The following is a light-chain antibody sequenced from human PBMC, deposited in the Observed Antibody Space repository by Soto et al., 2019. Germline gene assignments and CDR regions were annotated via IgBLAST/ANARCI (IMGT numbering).Light chain of an antibody. CDR3: QQYGSSPPIT. V-gene: IGKV3-20*01. CDR2: GAS. CDR1: QRVSSY. Sequence: EIVFTQSPATLSLSPRERATLSCRASQRVSSYLAWYQQKPGQAPRLLMYGASSRATGIPDRFSGSGSGTDFTLTISRLEPEDFAVYYCQQYGSSPPITFGQGTRLEIK. J-gene: IGKJ5*01.